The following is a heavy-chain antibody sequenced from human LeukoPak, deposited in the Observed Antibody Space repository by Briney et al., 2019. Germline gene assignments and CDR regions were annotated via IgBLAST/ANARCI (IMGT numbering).Heavy chain of an antibody. CDR2: ISYDGSNK. J-gene: IGHJ4*02. D-gene: IGHD2-2*01. Sequence: GGSLRLSCAASGFTFNSYNMNWVRQAPGKGLEWVAVISYDGSNKYYADSVKGRFTISRDNSKNTLYLQMNSLRAEDTAVYYCAKGPLRGTAAAIDYWGQGTLVTVSS. V-gene: IGHV3-30*18. CDR1: GFTFNSYN. CDR3: AKGPLRGTAAAIDY.